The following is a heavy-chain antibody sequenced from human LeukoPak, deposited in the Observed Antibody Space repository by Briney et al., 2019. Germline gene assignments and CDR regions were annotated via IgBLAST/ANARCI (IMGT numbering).Heavy chain of an antibody. CDR1: GFTVSNNY. V-gene: IGHV3-53*01. J-gene: IGHJ6*03. CDR3: ARTITWGYYYMDV. D-gene: IGHD5-12*01. CDR2: IYSEGST. Sequence: GGSLRLSCAAFGFTVSNNYMSWVRQAPGKGLERVSVIYSEGSTSHADSVKGRFTISRDNSKNTVYLQMNSLRAEDTAVYYCARTITWGYYYMDVWGKGTTVTVSS.